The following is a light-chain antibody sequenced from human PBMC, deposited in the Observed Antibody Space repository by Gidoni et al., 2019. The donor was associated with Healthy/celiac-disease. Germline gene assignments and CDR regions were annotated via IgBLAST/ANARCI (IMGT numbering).Light chain of an antibody. CDR3: QQYDNLLFT. Sequence: DLPITPSPSSLSASVGDRVTITCQASQDISNYLNWYQQKPGKAPKLLIYDASNLETGVPSRFSGSGSGTDFTFTISSLQPEDIATYYCQQYDNLLFTFGPGTKVDIK. V-gene: IGKV1-33*01. CDR1: QDISNY. CDR2: DAS. J-gene: IGKJ3*01.